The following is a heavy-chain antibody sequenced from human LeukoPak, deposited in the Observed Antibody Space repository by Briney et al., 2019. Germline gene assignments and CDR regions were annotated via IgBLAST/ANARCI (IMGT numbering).Heavy chain of an antibody. Sequence: PGGSLRLSCAASGFTFSSYAMSWVRQAPGKGLEWVSTVSGSGDSTYYADSVKGRFTLSRDNSKNTLSLQMNSLRAEDTALYYCAKSYNYGSGSYYNHFDACGQGTLVTVSS. J-gene: IGHJ4*02. CDR3: AKSYNYGSGSYYNHFDA. CDR2: VSGSGDST. V-gene: IGHV3-23*01. D-gene: IGHD3-10*01. CDR1: GFTFSSYA.